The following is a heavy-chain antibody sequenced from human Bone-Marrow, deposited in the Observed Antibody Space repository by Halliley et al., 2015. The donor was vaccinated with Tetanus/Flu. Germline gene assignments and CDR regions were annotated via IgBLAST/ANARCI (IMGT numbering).Heavy chain of an antibody. Sequence: LRLSCTVSGDSISSSYWSWIRQPPGKGLEWIGYISYSGSTYYSPSLKSRVTTSVDTSRNQLSLKLSSVTAADTAVYFCARGDWGRGSSAPYYYYGMDFWGQGTTVTVSS. CDR1: GDSISSSY. CDR3: ARGDWGRGSSAPYYYYGMDF. CDR2: ISYSGST. V-gene: IGHV4-59*01. J-gene: IGHJ6*02. D-gene: IGHD6-6*01.